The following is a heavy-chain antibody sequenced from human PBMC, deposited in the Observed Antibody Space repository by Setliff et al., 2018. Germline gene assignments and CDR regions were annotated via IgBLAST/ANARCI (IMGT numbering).Heavy chain of an antibody. CDR2: ISGSGGST. J-gene: IGHJ4*02. CDR1: GFTFSSYE. CDR3: AKDRLHTRYSSGWLLDY. Sequence: PGGSLRLSCAASGFTFSSYEMNWVRQAPGKGLEWVSAISGSGGSTYYADSVKGRFTISRDNSKNTLYLQMNGLRAEDSALYYCAKDRLHTRYSSGWLLDYWGQGTLVTVSS. V-gene: IGHV3-23*01. D-gene: IGHD6-19*01.